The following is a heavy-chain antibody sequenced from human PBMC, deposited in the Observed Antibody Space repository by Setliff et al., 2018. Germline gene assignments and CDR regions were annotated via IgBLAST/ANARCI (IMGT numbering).Heavy chain of an antibody. Sequence: PGESLKISCKGSGYSFTDYWIGWVRQMPGEGLEWMGIIHPSNSDTVYSPSFQGQVTISADRSITTAYLQWSSLKASDTATYYCARLTGTDYYYYNMDVWGKGTTVTVSS. CDR1: GYSFTDYW. V-gene: IGHV5-51*01. CDR2: IHPSNSDT. CDR3: ARLTGTDYYYYNMDV. D-gene: IGHD1-7*01. J-gene: IGHJ6*03.